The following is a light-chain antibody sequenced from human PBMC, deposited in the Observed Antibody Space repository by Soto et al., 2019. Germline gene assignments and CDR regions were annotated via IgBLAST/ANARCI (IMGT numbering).Light chain of an antibody. V-gene: IGKV4-1*01. CDR1: QIFLYSSNNKNY. J-gene: IGKJ3*01. Sequence: IVMTQSPDSLAVSLGERATINCKSSQIFLYSSNNKNYLAWYQQKPGQPPKLLIYWASTRESGVPDRFSGSGSGTDFTLTISSLQAEDVAVYYCQQYYSTPLTFGPGTKVDIK. CDR2: WAS. CDR3: QQYYSTPLT.